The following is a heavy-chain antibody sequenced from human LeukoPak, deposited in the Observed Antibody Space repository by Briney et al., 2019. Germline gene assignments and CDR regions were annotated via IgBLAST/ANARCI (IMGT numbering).Heavy chain of an antibody. CDR3: ARRGASKYYYDSSGYYYD. D-gene: IGHD3-22*01. CDR2: IYYSGST. V-gene: IGHV4-39*01. Sequence: PSETLSLTCTVSGGSISSSSYHWGWIRQPPGKGLEWIGSIYYSGSTYYNPSLKSRVTISVDTSKNQFSLKLSSVTAADTAVYYCARRGASKYYYDSSGYYYDWGQGTLVTVSS. J-gene: IGHJ4*02. CDR1: GGSISSSSYH.